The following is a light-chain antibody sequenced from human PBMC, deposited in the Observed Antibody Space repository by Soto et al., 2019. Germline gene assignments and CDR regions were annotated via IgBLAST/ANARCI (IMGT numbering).Light chain of an antibody. CDR2: GAS. CDR1: QSISSN. CDR3: QQYTYWPFT. Sequence: EIVMTQSPATLSVSPGERATLSCRASQSISSNLAWYQQKPGQAPRLLIYGASTRATGIPATFSGSGSGTEFTLNISSLQYEDFAVYYCQQYTYWPFTFGPGTKVDIK. J-gene: IGKJ3*01. V-gene: IGKV3-15*01.